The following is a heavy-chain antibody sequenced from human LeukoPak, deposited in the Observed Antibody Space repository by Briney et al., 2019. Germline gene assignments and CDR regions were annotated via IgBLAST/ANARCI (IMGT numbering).Heavy chain of an antibody. CDR3: AKXRLQDIVVVVADH. CDR2: ISSNSGSI. J-gene: IGHJ5*02. CDR1: GFTFDEYA. Sequence: GGSLRLSCAASGFTFDEYAMHWVRQAPGKGLEWVSGISSNSGSIGYADSVKGRFTISRDNAKNSLYLQMNSLRVEDTALYYCAKXRLQDIVVVVADHWGQGTLVTVSS. D-gene: IGHD2-15*01. V-gene: IGHV3-9*01.